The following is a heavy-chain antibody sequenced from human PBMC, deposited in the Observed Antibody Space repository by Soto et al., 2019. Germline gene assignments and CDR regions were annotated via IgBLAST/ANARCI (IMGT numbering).Heavy chain of an antibody. J-gene: IGHJ6*02. Sequence: GGSLRLSCAASGFTFSNAWMSWVRQAPGKGLEWVGHIKSKTDGGTTDYAAPVKGRFTISRDDSKNTLYLQMNSLKTEDTAVYYCTTRSPIDYYDSSGNYYYGMDVWGQGTTVTVSS. D-gene: IGHD3-22*01. V-gene: IGHV3-15*01. CDR3: TTRSPIDYYDSSGNYYYGMDV. CDR2: IKSKTDGGTT. CDR1: GFTFSNAW.